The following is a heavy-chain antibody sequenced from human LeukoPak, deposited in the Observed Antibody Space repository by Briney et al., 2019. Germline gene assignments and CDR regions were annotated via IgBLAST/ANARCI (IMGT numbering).Heavy chain of an antibody. Sequence: PGGSLRLSCAASGFTFSTYAMGWVRQAPGKGLEWASSIKGGGGDPFYADSVKGRFTISRDNSKSTLFLQLNSLRADDTAVYYCAKGGHDFNPFYWWGQGTLVTVSS. V-gene: IGHV3-23*01. CDR3: AKGGHDFNPFYW. CDR2: IKGGGGDP. CDR1: GFTFSTYA. D-gene: IGHD2-21*02. J-gene: IGHJ4*02.